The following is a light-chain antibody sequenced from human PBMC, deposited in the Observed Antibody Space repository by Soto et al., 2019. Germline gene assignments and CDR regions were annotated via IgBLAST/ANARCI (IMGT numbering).Light chain of an antibody. Sequence: DIQMTQSPSTLSASVGDGVTITCRANQSIYTWLAWYQHKPGKAPKILIYKASTLKSGVPSRFSGSGSGTDFTLTISRLEPEDFAVYYCQQYGSSLTFGGGTKVDIK. J-gene: IGKJ4*01. V-gene: IGKV1-5*03. CDR2: KAS. CDR3: QQYGSSLT. CDR1: QSIYTW.